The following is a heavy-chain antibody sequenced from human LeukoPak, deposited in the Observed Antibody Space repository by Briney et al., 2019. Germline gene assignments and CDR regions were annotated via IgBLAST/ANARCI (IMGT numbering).Heavy chain of an antibody. CDR3: ARAVALYLIGY. Sequence: PSETLSLTCAVYGGSFSGYYWSWIRHPPGKGLEWIGIIYHSGSTYYNPSLKSQITISVDTSKTQFSVKLSSVTAADTAVYYCARAVALYLIGYWGQGTLVTVSP. CDR2: IYHSGST. J-gene: IGHJ4*02. D-gene: IGHD6-19*01. V-gene: IGHV4-34*01. CDR1: GGSFSGYY.